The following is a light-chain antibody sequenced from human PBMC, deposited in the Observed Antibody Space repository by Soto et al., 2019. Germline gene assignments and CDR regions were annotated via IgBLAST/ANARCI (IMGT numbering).Light chain of an antibody. Sequence: IVLTQSPGTLSLSPGERATLSCMASQSVSSSYLAWYQQKPGQAPRLLIYDASSRATGIPDRFSGSGSGTDFTLTISRLEPEDFAVYYCQQYGSSPSFGGGTKVDIK. CDR3: QQYGSSPS. CDR1: QSVSSSY. J-gene: IGKJ4*01. V-gene: IGKV3-20*01. CDR2: DAS.